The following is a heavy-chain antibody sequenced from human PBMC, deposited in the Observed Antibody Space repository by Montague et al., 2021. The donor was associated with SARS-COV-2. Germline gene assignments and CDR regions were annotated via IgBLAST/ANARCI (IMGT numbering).Heavy chain of an antibody. CDR3: ATLGLDVITYAFDK. V-gene: IGHV1-24*01. CDR1: GYSLSEFS. Sequence: SVKVSCKVSGYSLSEFSMQIHWVRQAPGKGLEWMGEFDSEDGETIYALKFQGRVTMTADRSTDTVYMDLSSLTSEDTAMFFCATLGLDVITYAFDKWGQGTMVTVSS. J-gene: IGHJ3*02. D-gene: IGHD1-26*01. CDR2: FDSEDGET.